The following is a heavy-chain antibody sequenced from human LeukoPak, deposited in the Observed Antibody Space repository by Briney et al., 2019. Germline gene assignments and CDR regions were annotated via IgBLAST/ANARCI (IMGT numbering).Heavy chain of an antibody. J-gene: IGHJ5*02. CDR1: GYTFTGYY. Sequence: ASVKVSCKASGYTFTGYYMHWVRQAPGQGLEWMGWINPNSGGTNYAQKFQGRVTMTRDTSISTAYMELSRLRSDDTAVYYCAREMRLPGSRGGSDPWGQGTLVTVSS. D-gene: IGHD3-10*01. CDR2: INPNSGGT. CDR3: AREMRLPGSRGGSDP. V-gene: IGHV1-2*02.